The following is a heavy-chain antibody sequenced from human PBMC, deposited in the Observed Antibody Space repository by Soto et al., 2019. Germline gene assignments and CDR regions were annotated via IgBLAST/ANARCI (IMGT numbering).Heavy chain of an antibody. V-gene: IGHV3-7*03. J-gene: IGHJ3*02. D-gene: IGHD2-15*01. Sequence: EVQLVESGGGLVQPGGSLRLSCAASGFTFSSYWMSWVRQAPGKGLEWVANIKQDGSEKYYVDSVKGRFTISRDNAKNSLYLQMISLRAEDTAVYYCARARVVVVAFDAFDIWGQGTMVTVSS. CDR3: ARARVVVVAFDAFDI. CDR1: GFTFSSYW. CDR2: IKQDGSEK.